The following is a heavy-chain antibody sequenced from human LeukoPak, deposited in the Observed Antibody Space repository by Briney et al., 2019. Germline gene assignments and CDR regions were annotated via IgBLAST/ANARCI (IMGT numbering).Heavy chain of an antibody. J-gene: IGHJ3*02. CDR2: ISGSGGST. CDR3: ARDFPSGPHKEDAFDI. V-gene: IGHV3-23*01. CDR1: GFTFSSYA. Sequence: GGSLRLSCAASGFTFSSYAMSWVRQAPGKGLEWVSAISGSGGSTYYADSVKGRFTISRDNAKNSLYLQMNSLRAEDTAVYYCARDFPSGPHKEDAFDIWGQGTMVTVSS. D-gene: IGHD5-12*01.